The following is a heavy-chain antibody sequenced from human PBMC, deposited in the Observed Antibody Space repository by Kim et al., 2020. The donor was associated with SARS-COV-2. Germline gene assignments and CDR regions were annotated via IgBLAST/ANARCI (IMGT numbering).Heavy chain of an antibody. V-gene: IGHV3-7*03. Sequence: VDSVKGRFTISRDNAKNSLYLQMNSLRAEDTAVYYCARDNGPIVVVPGDYWGQGTLVTVSS. CDR3: ARDNGPIVVVPGDY. J-gene: IGHJ4*02. D-gene: IGHD2-2*01.